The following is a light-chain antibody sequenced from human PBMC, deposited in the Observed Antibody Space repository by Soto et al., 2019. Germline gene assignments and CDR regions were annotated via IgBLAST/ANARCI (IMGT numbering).Light chain of an antibody. Sequence: DIRMTKSPSTLSASAGDMVTITCRASQSIKNWLAWYQQKPGTAPKFLIYDASTLESGVPSRFSGSGSGTEFTLTISSLQADDFATYFCQQYDDYPLTFGGATKVDIK. CDR1: QSIKNW. V-gene: IGKV1-5*01. J-gene: IGKJ4*01. CDR2: DAS. CDR3: QQYDDYPLT.